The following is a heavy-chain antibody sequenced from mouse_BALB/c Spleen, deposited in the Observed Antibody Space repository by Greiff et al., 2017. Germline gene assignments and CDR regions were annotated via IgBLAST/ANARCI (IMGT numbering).Heavy chain of an antibody. CDR2: ISSGGSYT. Sequence: EVKVVESGGGLVKPGGSLKLSCAASGFTFSSYAMSWVRQTPEKRLEWVATISSGGSYTYYPDSVKGRFTISRDNAKNTLYLQMSSLRSEDTAMYYCARGYDYDGTYYAMDYWGQGTSVTVSS. V-gene: IGHV5-9-3*01. CDR1: GFTFSSYA. J-gene: IGHJ4*01. D-gene: IGHD2-4*01. CDR3: ARGYDYDGTYYAMDY.